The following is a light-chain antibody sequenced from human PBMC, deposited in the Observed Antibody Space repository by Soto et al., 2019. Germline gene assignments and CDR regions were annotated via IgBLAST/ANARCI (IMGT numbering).Light chain of an antibody. J-gene: IGKJ5*01. V-gene: IGKV3-20*01. Sequence: EIVLTQSPGTPSLSPGERATLSCRASQSVSSSYLAWYQQKPGQAPRLLIYGASSRATGIPDRFSGSGSGTHFTLTISRLEPEDFAVYYCRQYDSSPITFGQGTRLEIK. CDR3: RQYDSSPIT. CDR2: GAS. CDR1: QSVSSSY.